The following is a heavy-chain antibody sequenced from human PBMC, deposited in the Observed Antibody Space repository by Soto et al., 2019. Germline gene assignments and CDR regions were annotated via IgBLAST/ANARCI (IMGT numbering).Heavy chain of an antibody. CDR2: MNPNSGNT. D-gene: IGHD2-15*01. J-gene: IGHJ6*02. V-gene: IGHV1-8*01. Sequence: ASVKVSCKASGYTFTSYDINWVRQATGQGLEWMGWMNPNSGNTGYAQKFQGRVTMTRNTSISTAYMELSSLRSEDTAVYYCARFGGNLYGMDVCGQGPTVTVSS. CDR3: ARFGGNLYGMDV. CDR1: GYTFTSYD.